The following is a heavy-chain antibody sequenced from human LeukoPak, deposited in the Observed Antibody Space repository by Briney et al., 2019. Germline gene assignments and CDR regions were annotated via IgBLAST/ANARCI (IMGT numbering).Heavy chain of an antibody. D-gene: IGHD6-19*01. CDR1: GFTFSSYS. J-gene: IGHJ4*02. V-gene: IGHV3-21*01. CDR2: ISSSGSYI. Sequence: GGSLRLSCAASGFTFSSYSMNWVRQAPGKGLEWVSTISSSGSYIYYADSVKGRFTISRDNAKNSLYLQMNNPRAEDTAVYYCARDSDSSGWLYDYWGQGTLVTVSS. CDR3: ARDSDSSGWLYDY.